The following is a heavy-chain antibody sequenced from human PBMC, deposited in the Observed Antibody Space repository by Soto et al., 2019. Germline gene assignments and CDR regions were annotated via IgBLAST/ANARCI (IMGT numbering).Heavy chain of an antibody. J-gene: IGHJ3*02. CDR1: GGSISSYY. Sequence: SETLSLTCTVSGGSISSYYWSWIRQPPGKGLEWIGYIYYSGSTNYNPSLKSRVTISVDTSKNQFSLKLSSVTAADTAVYYCASRRIGDHKAFDNWGQGTMVTVSS. V-gene: IGHV4-59*01. CDR2: IYYSGST. CDR3: ASRRIGDHKAFDN. D-gene: IGHD3-16*01.